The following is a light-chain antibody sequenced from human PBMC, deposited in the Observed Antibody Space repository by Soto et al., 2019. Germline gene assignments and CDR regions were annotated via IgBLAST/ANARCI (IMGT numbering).Light chain of an antibody. CDR2: DVS. Sequence: QSALTQPASVSGSPGQSITISCTGTSSDIGGYNFVSWYQHHPGQAPKLLIHDVSNRPSGVSSRFSGSKSGNTASLTISGLQAEDEADYYCNSYRTVSPDVCGPGTKVTVL. CDR1: SSDIGGYNF. CDR3: NSYRTVSPDV. J-gene: IGLJ1*01. V-gene: IGLV2-14*03.